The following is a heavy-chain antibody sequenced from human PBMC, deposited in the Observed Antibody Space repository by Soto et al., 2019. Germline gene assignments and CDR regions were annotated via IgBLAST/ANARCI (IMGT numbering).Heavy chain of an antibody. CDR2: ISYDGDKK. Sequence: QVQLVESGGGVVQPGRSLRLSCAASGFTFSTYGMHWVRQAPGKGLEWVAAISYDGDKKYYADSLKGRFSISRDNSENTLNLQMSSLRAEDTAVYYCAKDSAIGYTPVHYFDYWGQGTLVTVSS. J-gene: IGHJ4*02. V-gene: IGHV3-30*18. D-gene: IGHD5-12*01. CDR3: AKDSAIGYTPVHYFDY. CDR1: GFTFSTYG.